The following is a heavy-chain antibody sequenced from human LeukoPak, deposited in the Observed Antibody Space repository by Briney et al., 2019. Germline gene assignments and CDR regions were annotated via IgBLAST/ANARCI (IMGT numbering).Heavy chain of an antibody. V-gene: IGHV1-18*01. D-gene: IGHD3-10*01. Sequence: ASVKVSCKASGYTFTNYGISWVRQAPGQGLEWMGWISAYNGNTNYAQKFQGWVTMTRDTSISTAYMELSRLRSDDTAVYYCARSGTDYYGSGSYPPYFDYWGQGTLVTVSS. CDR3: ARSGTDYYGSGSYPPYFDY. CDR1: GYTFTNYG. CDR2: ISAYNGNT. J-gene: IGHJ4*02.